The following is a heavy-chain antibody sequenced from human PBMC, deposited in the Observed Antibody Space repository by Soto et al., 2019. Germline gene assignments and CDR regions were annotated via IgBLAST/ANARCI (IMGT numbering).Heavy chain of an antibody. CDR1: GGSISSSNW. D-gene: IGHD6-19*01. Sequence: QVQLQESGPGLVKPSGTLSLTCAVSGGSISSSNWWSWVREPPGKGLEWIGEISHSGSTNYNPSLKIRVTISVDKSKNQFSLKLSSVTAADTAVYYCARFTSSGWYVFDYWGQGTLVTVSS. V-gene: IGHV4-4*02. CDR3: ARFTSSGWYVFDY. J-gene: IGHJ4*02. CDR2: ISHSGST.